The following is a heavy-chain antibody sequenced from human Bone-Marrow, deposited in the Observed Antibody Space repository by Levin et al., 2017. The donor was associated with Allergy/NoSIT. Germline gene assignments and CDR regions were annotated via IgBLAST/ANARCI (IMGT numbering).Heavy chain of an antibody. CDR2: ISFDGNKR. Sequence: GGSLRLSCKTSGFSLGGFDMHWVRQAPGKGLEWVSEISFDGNKRNYLSSVKGRFTISRDDAKNTLYLQMHSLRAEDTAIYYCVRFGYSYGSDYWGHGTLVSVSS. CDR1: GFSLGGFD. D-gene: IGHD5-12*01. J-gene: IGHJ4*01. V-gene: IGHV3-30*03. CDR3: VRFGYSYGSDY.